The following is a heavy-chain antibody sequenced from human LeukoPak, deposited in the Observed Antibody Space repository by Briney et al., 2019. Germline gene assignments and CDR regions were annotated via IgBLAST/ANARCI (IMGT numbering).Heavy chain of an antibody. D-gene: IGHD4-17*01. J-gene: IGHJ5*02. CDR3: ARLTTGRGKNWFDP. Sequence: HPSETLSLTCTVSGDSISSGDYYWGWIRQPPGKGLEWIGSIYYSGSTYYNPSLKSRVTISVDTSKNQFSLKLSSVTAADTAVYYCARLTTGRGKNWFDPWGQGTLVTVSS. CDR1: GDSISSGDYY. V-gene: IGHV4-39*07. CDR2: IYYSGST.